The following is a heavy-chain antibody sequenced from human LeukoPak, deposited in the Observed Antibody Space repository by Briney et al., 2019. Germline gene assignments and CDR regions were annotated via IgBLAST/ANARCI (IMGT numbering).Heavy chain of an antibody. Sequence: AGGSLRLSCAASGYTFSNYAMSWVRQAPGKGLEWVSAISGSGGSTYYADSVKGRFTISRENAKNSLYLQMNSLRAGDTAVYYCARQRETAVAGTGFDYWGQGTLVTVSS. CDR3: ARQRETAVAGTGFDY. CDR2: ISGSGGST. J-gene: IGHJ4*02. V-gene: IGHV3-23*01. D-gene: IGHD6-19*01. CDR1: GYTFSNYA.